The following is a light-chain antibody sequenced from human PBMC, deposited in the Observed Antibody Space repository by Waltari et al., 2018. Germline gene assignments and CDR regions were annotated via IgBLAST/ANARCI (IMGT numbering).Light chain of an antibody. J-gene: IGLJ3*02. CDR2: RNN. V-gene: IGLV1-47*01. CDR1: SSNIGSNY. CDR3: AAWDDSLV. Sequence: QSVLTQPPSASGTPGQRVTISCSGSSSNIGSNYVYWYQQLPGTAPKLLIYRNNQRPSGVPARFSGSKSGPSASLAISGLRSEDEADYYCAAWDDSLVFGGGTKLTVL.